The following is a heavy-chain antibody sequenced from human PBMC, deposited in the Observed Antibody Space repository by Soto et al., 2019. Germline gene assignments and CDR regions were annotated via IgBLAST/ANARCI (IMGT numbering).Heavy chain of an antibody. CDR3: ARHAVVVVAAPYGP. CDR1: GGSISSSSYY. V-gene: IGHV4-39*01. D-gene: IGHD2-15*01. CDR2: IYYSGST. J-gene: IGHJ5*02. Sequence: ETLSLTCTVSGGSISSSSYYWGWIRQPPGKGLEWIGSIYYSGSTYYNPSLKSRVTISVDTSKNQFSLKLSSVTAADTAVYYCARHAVVVVAAPYGPWGQGTLVTVSS.